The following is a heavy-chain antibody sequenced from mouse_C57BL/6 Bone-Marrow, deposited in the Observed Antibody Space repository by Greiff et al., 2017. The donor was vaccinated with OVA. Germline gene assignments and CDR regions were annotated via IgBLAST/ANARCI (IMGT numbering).Heavy chain of an antibody. CDR2: IYPRDGST. CDR3: ARDGYYLYWYFDV. Sequence: VQLVESDAELVKPGASVKISCKVSGYTFTDHTIHWMKQRPEQGLEWIGYIYPRDGSTKYNEKFKGKATLTADKSSSTAYMQLNSLTSEDSAVYFCARDGYYLYWYFDVWGTGTTVTVSS. V-gene: IGHV1-78*01. J-gene: IGHJ1*03. D-gene: IGHD2-3*01. CDR1: GYTFTDHT.